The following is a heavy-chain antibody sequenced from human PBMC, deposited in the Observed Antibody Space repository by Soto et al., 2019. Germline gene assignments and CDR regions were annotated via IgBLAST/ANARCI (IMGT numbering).Heavy chain of an antibody. J-gene: IGHJ4*02. V-gene: IGHV1-46*01. CDR3: ARDRKYYGSGSYYNDY. CDR2: INPSGGST. D-gene: IGHD3-10*01. Sequence: ASVKVSCKASGYTFTSYYMHWVRHAPGQGLEWMGIINPSGGSTSYAQKFQGRVTMTRDTSTSTVYMELSSLRSEDTAVYYCARDRKYYGSGSYYNDYWGQGTLVTVSS. CDR1: GYTFTSYY.